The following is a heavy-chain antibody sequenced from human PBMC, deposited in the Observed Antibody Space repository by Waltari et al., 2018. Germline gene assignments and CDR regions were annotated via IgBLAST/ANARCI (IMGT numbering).Heavy chain of an antibody. CDR2: LNHSGST. D-gene: IGHD6-13*01. V-gene: IGHV4-34*01. CDR1: GGSFSGYY. CDR3: ATGTSRRGYSSSWHH. J-gene: IGHJ5*02. Sequence: QVQLQQWGAGLLKPSETLSLTCAVYGGSFSGYYWSWIRQPPGKGLEWLGELNHSGSTNDNPSLKRRVTISVDTSKNQFSLKLSSVTAADTAVYYCATGTSRRGYSSSWHHWGQGTLVTVSS.